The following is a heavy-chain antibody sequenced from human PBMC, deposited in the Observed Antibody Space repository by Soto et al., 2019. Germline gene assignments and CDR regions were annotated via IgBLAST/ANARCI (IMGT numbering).Heavy chain of an antibody. V-gene: IGHV3-72*01. CDR3: ARYSGSYSRGLDY. CDR1: GFTISDHY. J-gene: IGHJ4*02. CDR2: IRNKANSYNT. D-gene: IGHD1-26*01. Sequence: ELQLVESGGGLVQRGGSLRLSCAASGFTISDHYMEWVRQAPGKGLEWVGRIRNKANSYNTEYAASVKGRFTISRDDSRNSLYLQMNSLKTEDTAVFYCARYSGSYSRGLDYWGQGTPVIVSS.